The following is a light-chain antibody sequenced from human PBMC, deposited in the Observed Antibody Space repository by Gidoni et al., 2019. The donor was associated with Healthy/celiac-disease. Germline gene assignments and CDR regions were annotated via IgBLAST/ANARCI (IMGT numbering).Light chain of an antibody. CDR2: RNN. V-gene: IGLV1-47*01. CDR1: RSNIGNNY. CDR3: AAWDDSLSGPV. Sequence: QSVLTQPPSASGTPGRRVTISCSGSRSNIGNNYVYWYQHLPGTAPKLLIYRNNQRPSGVPDRFSGSKSGTSASLAISGLRSEDEADYYCAAWDDSLSGPVFGGGTKLTVL. J-gene: IGLJ3*02.